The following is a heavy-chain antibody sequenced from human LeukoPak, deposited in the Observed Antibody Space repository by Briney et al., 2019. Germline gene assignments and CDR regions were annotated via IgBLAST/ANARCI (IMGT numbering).Heavy chain of an antibody. CDR2: IYYSGST. D-gene: IGHD3-10*01. CDR3: ARYGSGSYYNSFDY. V-gene: IGHV4-59*01. Sequence: SETLSLTCTVSGGSISSYYWGWIRQPPGKGLEWIGYIYYSGSTNYNPSLKSRVTISVDTSKNQFSLKLSSVTAADTAVYYCARYGSGSYYNSFDYWGQGTLVTVSS. J-gene: IGHJ4*02. CDR1: GGSISSYY.